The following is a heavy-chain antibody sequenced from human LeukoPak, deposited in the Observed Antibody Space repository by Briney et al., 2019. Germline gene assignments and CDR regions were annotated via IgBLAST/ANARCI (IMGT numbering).Heavy chain of an antibody. CDR3: ARDLTGNVFDD. D-gene: IGHD7-27*01. J-gene: IGHJ4*02. CDR2: INSDGSST. CDR1: GFTFSSYW. Sequence: GGSLRLSCAASGFTFSSYWMHWVRQAPGKGLVWVSRINSDGSSTSSADSVEGRFTISRDSAKNTLYLQMNSLRAEDTAVYYCARDLTGNVFDDWGQGTLVTVSS. V-gene: IGHV3-74*01.